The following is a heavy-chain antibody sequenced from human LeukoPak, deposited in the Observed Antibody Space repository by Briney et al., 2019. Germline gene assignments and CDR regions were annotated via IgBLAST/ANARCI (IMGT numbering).Heavy chain of an antibody. CDR2: INAGNGNT. D-gene: IGHD3-9*01. J-gene: IGHJ4*02. CDR1: GYTFTSYA. Sequence: GASVKVSCKASGYTFTSYAMHWVRQAPGQRLEWMGWINAGNGNTKYSQKFQSRVTITRDTSASTAYMELSSLRSEDTAVYYCARDLLAPTRGYFAYWGQGTLVTVSS. V-gene: IGHV1-3*01. CDR3: ARDLLAPTRGYFAY.